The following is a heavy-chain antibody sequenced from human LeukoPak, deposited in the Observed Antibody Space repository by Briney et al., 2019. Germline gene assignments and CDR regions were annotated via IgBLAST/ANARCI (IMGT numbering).Heavy chain of an antibody. CDR1: GGSISSYY. J-gene: IGHJ3*02. CDR2: IYTSGST. Sequence: SETLSLTCTVSGGSISSYYWSWIRQPVGKGLEWIGRIYTSGSTNYNPSLKSRVTMSVDTSKNQFSLKLSSVTAADTAVYYCARVGGSGINDAFDIWGQGTMVTVSS. V-gene: IGHV4-4*07. D-gene: IGHD3-10*01. CDR3: ARVGGSGINDAFDI.